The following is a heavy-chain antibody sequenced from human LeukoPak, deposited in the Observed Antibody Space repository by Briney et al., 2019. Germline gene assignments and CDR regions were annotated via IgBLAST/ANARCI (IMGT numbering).Heavy chain of an antibody. CDR3: ARDVKYYYGSESLDWFDP. J-gene: IGHJ5*02. CDR2: ISWEGGRT. D-gene: IGHD3-10*01. Sequence: GGSLRLSCAASGFTLDDFTMHWVRQAPGKGLQWVSLISWEGGRTYYADSVKGRFTISRDNAKNSLYLQMNSLRAEDTAVYYCARDVKYYYGSESLDWFDPWGQGTLVTVSS. V-gene: IGHV3-43*01. CDR1: GFTLDDFT.